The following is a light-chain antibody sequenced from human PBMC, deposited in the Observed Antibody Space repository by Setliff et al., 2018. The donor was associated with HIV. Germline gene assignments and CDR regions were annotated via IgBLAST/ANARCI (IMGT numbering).Light chain of an antibody. CDR3: SSYTSSSTFYV. CDR2: DVS. V-gene: IGLV2-14*03. J-gene: IGLJ1*01. CDR1: SNDIGGYNY. Sequence: QSVLTQPPSASGSPGQSVTISCTGTSNDIGGYNYVSWYQQHPGKAPKLMIYDVSNRPSGVSNRFSGSKSGNTASLTISGLQAEDEADYYCSSYTSSSTFYVFGTGTKVTVL.